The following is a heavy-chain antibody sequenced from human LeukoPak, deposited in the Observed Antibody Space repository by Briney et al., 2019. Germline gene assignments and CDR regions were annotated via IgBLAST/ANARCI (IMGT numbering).Heavy chain of an antibody. CDR2: IYYSGTT. CDR1: NGSISSYY. CDR3: AGAAAGLDY. J-gene: IGHJ4*02. Sequence: SETLSLTCTVSNGSISSYYWNWIRQPPGKGLECIGYIYYSGTTNYNPSLKSRVTISVDTSKNQFSLKLSSVTAADTAVYYCAGAAAGLDYWGQGTLVTVSS. D-gene: IGHD6-13*01. V-gene: IGHV4-59*12.